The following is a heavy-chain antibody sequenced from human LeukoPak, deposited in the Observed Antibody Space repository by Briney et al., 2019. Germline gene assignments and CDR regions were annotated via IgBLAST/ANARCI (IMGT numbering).Heavy chain of an antibody. V-gene: IGHV3-23*01. J-gene: IGHJ5*02. CDR3: AKGGYCSSTSCYVGWFDP. CDR2: ISGGGGST. Sequence: GGSLRLSCAASGFTFSSYVMNWVRQAPGKGQEWVSVISGGGGSTYYADSVKGRFTISRDNSKNTLFLRMNSLRAEDTAVYYCAKGGYCSSTSCYVGWFDPWGQGTLVTVSS. D-gene: IGHD2-2*01. CDR1: GFTFSSYV.